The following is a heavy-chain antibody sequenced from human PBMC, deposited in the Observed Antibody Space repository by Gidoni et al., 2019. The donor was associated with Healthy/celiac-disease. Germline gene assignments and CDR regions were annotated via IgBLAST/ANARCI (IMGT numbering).Heavy chain of an antibody. CDR1: GYSIRSGYY. J-gene: IGHJ4*02. D-gene: IGHD2-2*01. CDR3: ARELGIVVVPAAKDY. Sequence: HVQLQESGPGLVKPSETLSLTCTVSGYSIRSGYYWGWIRQPPGKGLEWIGRIYHSGSTYYNPSLKSRVTISVDTSKNQFSRKLSSVTAADTAVYYCARELGIVVVPAAKDYWGQGTLVTVSS. CDR2: IYHSGST. V-gene: IGHV4-38-2*02.